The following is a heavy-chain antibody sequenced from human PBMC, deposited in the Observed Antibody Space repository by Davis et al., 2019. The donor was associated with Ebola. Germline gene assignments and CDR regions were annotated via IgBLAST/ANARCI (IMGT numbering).Heavy chain of an antibody. CDR1: GYSFTNMW. CDR3: ARLLGGFDWFRDYYYGMDV. J-gene: IGHJ6*04. D-gene: IGHD3-9*01. CDR2: IYPGDSDT. V-gene: IGHV5-51*01. Sequence: GESLKISCRGSGYSFTNMWIGWVRQMPGKGLEWMGIIYPGDSDTIYSPSFQGQVTISADKSISTAYLQWSSLKASDTAMYYCARLLGGFDWFRDYYYGMDVWGKGTTVTVSS.